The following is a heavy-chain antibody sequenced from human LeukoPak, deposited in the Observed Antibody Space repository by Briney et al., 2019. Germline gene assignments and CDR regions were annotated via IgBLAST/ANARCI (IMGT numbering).Heavy chain of an antibody. D-gene: IGHD5-12*01. J-gene: IGHJ4*02. CDR1: GFTFSSYG. Sequence: PGGSLRLSCAASGFTFSSYGMHWVRQAPGKGLEWVSYIRYDGSNTYYADSVKGRFTISRDNAKNSLYLQMNSLRAEDTAVYYCARDVQVATIYPLDYWGQGTLVTVSS. CDR2: IRYDGSNT. V-gene: IGHV3-30*02. CDR3: ARDVQVATIYPLDY.